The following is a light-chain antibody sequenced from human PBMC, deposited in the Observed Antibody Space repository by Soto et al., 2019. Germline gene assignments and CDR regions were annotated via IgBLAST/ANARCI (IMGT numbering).Light chain of an antibody. J-gene: IGKJ5*01. CDR2: DAS. V-gene: IGKV3-11*01. CDR1: QSVSTY. CDR3: QQRSNWPIT. Sequence: IVLTQSPATLSLSPGEGATLSCRASQSVSTYLAWYQQKPGQAPRLLIYDASTRATGIPARFSGSGSGTDFTLTLSNLEHEDFAVYYCQQRSNWPITFGQGTRLEIK.